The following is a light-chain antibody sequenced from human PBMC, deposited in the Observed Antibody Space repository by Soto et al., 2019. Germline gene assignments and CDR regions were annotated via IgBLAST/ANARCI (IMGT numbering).Light chain of an antibody. Sequence: QSVLTQPPSVSGAPGQRVVISCTGSSSNIGSTYDVRWYQQLPGTVPKLLIYGNSRRPSGVPDRFSGSKSGASASLVITGLQAEDEADYYCLSYDGSLSAWVFGTGTKVTVL. V-gene: IGLV1-40*01. CDR3: LSYDGSLSAWV. CDR1: SSNIGSTYD. J-gene: IGLJ1*01. CDR2: GNS.